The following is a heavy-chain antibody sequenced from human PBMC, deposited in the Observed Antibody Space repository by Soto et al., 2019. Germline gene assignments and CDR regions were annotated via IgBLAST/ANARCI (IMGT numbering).Heavy chain of an antibody. CDR2: LYDVDGS. CDR3: ATWHEREHAFDV. CDR1: GLTISGKKY. D-gene: IGHD1-1*01. V-gene: IGHV3-53*01. Sequence: DVQLVESGGGLIQPGESLRLSCAAFGLTISGKKYVAWVRQAPGKGLEWVSALYDVDGSFYADSVTGRFTTSSDSSKTTVYLQMNDLRPDDTAVFYCATWHEREHAFDVWGQGTTVTISS. J-gene: IGHJ3*01.